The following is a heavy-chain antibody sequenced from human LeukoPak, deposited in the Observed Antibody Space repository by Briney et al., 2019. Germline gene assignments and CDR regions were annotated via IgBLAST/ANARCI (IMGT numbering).Heavy chain of an antibody. CDR3: ARGKQQLLPDPSIFDY. V-gene: IGHV4-59*01. CDR1: GGSLSSYY. J-gene: IGHJ4*02. CDR2: IYYSGST. D-gene: IGHD6-13*01. Sequence: SETLSLTCTVSGGSLSSYYWSWIRQPPGKGLEWIGYIYYSGSTNYNPSLKSRVTISVDTSKNQFSLKLSSVTAADTAVYYCARGKQQLLPDPSIFDYWGQGTLVTVSS.